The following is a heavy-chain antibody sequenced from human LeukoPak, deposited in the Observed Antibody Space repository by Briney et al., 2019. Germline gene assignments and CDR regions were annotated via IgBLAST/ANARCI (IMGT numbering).Heavy chain of an antibody. CDR2: INSDGSGT. D-gene: IGHD2-2*01. CDR1: GFTFSSYW. V-gene: IGHV3-74*01. CDR3: ARGPQGCCSCSSCSYDH. Sequence: PGGSLRLSCAASGFTFSSYWMHWVRQAPGKGLVRVSRINSDGSGTRYADSVKGRFTISRDNAKNSLYLQMNSLRAEDTGVYYCARGPQGCCSCSSCSYDHWGQGTLVTVSS. J-gene: IGHJ4*02.